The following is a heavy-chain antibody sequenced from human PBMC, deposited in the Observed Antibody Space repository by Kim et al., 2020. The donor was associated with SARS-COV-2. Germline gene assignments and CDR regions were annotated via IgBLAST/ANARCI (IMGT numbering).Heavy chain of an antibody. Sequence: SETLSLTCTVSGGSISSSDNYWGWIRHPPAKGLEWIGSSYYAGNTYDNPSPKSRVSITVDTSKNQFSLMLSSVTAAASAIYYCARPWGRGVPTGIAYWG. J-gene: IGHJ4*01. CDR2: SYYAGNT. CDR3: ARPWGRGVPTGIAY. CDR1: GGSISSSDNY. D-gene: IGHD7-27*01. V-gene: IGHV4-39*01.